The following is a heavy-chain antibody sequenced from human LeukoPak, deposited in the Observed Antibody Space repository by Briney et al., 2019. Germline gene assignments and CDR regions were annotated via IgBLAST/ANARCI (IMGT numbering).Heavy chain of an antibody. CDR2: INSGSDAV. CDR3: ARDVAYAFDI. D-gene: IGHD2-21*01. J-gene: IGHJ3*02. CDR1: GFTFSSYS. V-gene: IGHV3-48*02. Sequence: PGRSLRLSCAASGFTFSSYSMNWVRQAPGKGLEWVSYINSGSDAVDYADSMKGRFTISRDNAKNSLYLQMNSLRDEDTAVYYCARDVAYAFDIWGQGTMVTVSS.